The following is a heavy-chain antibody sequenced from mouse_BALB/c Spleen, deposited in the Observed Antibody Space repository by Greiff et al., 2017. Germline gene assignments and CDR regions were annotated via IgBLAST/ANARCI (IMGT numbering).Heavy chain of an antibody. J-gene: IGHJ4*01. Sequence: VQLVESGPSLVQPSQSLSITCTVSGFSLTSYGVHWVRQSPGKGLEWLGVIWRGGSTDYNAAFMSRLSITKDNSKSQVFFKMNSLQADDTAIYYCAKTGYYRYDGDAMDYWGQGTSVTVSS. CDR2: IWRGGST. V-gene: IGHV2-5-1*01. CDR1: GFSLTSYG. D-gene: IGHD2-14*01. CDR3: AKTGYYRYDGDAMDY.